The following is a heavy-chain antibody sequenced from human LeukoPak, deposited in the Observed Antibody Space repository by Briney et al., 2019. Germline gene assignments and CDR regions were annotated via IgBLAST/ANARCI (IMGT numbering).Heavy chain of an antibody. D-gene: IGHD3-10*01. V-gene: IGHV1-69*01. Sequence: ASVKVSCKASGGTFSSYAISWVRQAPGQGLEWMGGIIPIFGTANYAQKSQGRVTITADESTSTAYMELSSLRSDDTAVYYCARGKGDGSPTHFDYWGQGTLVTVSS. CDR3: ARGKGDGSPTHFDY. J-gene: IGHJ4*02. CDR2: IIPIFGTA. CDR1: GGTFSSYA.